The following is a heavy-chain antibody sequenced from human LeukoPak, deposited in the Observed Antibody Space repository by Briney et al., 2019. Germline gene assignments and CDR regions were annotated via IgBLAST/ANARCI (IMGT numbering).Heavy chain of an antibody. CDR1: GYSFTTYW. D-gene: IGHD3-10*01. CDR2: IDPSDSYT. Sequence: GESLKISCKGSGYSFTTYWISWVRQMPGKXLEWMGRIDPSDSYTKYSPSFQGHVTISADKSISTAYLQWSSLKASDSAMYYCARHYGSLFDYWGQGTLVTVSS. J-gene: IGHJ4*02. CDR3: ARHYGSLFDY. V-gene: IGHV5-10-1*01.